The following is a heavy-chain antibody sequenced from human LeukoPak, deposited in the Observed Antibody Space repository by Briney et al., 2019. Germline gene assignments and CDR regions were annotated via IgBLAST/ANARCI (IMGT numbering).Heavy chain of an antibody. Sequence: GGSLRLSCAVSGFNVSYDYMTWVRQAPGKGLEWLSLIYAGGSTYYADSVKGRFIISRDTSKNTVYLQMNSLRAEDTAVFYCARNVDGWFDPRGQGTLVTVSS. CDR3: ARNVDGWFDP. CDR1: GFNVSYDY. D-gene: IGHD5-24*01. V-gene: IGHV3-66*01. CDR2: IYAGGST. J-gene: IGHJ5*02.